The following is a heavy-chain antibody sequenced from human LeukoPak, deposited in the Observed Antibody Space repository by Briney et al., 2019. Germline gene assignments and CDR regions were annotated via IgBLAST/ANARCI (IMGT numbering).Heavy chain of an antibody. Sequence: GASVKVSCTASGYTFTGYYMHWVRQAPGQGLEWMGWINPNSGGTNYAQKFQGRVTMTRDTSISTAYMELSRLRSDDTAVYYCARDRSGVPPDVSDAFDIWGQGTMVTVSS. CDR1: GYTFTGYY. CDR2: INPNSGGT. J-gene: IGHJ3*02. D-gene: IGHD2-15*01. CDR3: ARDRSGVPPDVSDAFDI. V-gene: IGHV1-2*02.